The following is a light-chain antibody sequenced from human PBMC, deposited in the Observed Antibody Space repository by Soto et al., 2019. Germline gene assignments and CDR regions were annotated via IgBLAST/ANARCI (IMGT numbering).Light chain of an antibody. CDR3: SSFAGTNSFV. CDR2: EVS. CDR1: SSDVGGYNY. V-gene: IGLV2-8*01. J-gene: IGLJ1*01. Sequence: QSALTQPPSAPGSPGQSVTISCTGTSSDVGGYNYVSWYQQRPGKAPKLIIYEVSKRPSGVPDRVFGSKSGNTASLTVSGLQTEDEADYYCSSFAGTNSFVFGTGTKVTVL.